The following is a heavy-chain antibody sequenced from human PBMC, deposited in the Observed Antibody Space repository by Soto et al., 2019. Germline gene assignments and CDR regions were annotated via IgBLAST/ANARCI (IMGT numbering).Heavy chain of an antibody. CDR2: IIPIFGTA. V-gene: IGHV1-69*13. J-gene: IGHJ6*02. CDR3: ARAPVASSLYYSSGYYYYGMDV. Sequence: GASVKVSCKASGGTFSSYSISRVRQAPGQGLEWMGGIIPIFGTANYAQKFQGRVTITADESTSTAYMELSSLRSEDTAVYYCARAPVASSLYYSSGYYYYGMDVWGQGTTVTVSS. D-gene: IGHD6-13*01. CDR1: GGTFSSYS.